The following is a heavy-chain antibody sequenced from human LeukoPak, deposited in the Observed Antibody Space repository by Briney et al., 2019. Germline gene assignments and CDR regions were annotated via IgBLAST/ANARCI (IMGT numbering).Heavy chain of an antibody. D-gene: IGHD3-10*01. CDR2: IRYDGSNK. J-gene: IGHJ3*02. CDR3: AKGVYGSGIIPEDAFDI. CDR1: GFTFSSYD. Sequence: GGSLRLSCAASGFTFSSYDMHWVRQAPGKGLEWVAFIRYDGSNKYYADSVKGRFTISRDNSKNTLYLQMNSLRAEDTAVYYCAKGVYGSGIIPEDAFDIWGQGTMVTVSS. V-gene: IGHV3-30*02.